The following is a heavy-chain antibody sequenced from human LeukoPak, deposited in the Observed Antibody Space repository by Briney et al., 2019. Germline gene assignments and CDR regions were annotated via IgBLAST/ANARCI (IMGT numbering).Heavy chain of an antibody. CDR2: ISYDGSNK. J-gene: IGHJ4*02. Sequence: PGGSLRLSCAASGFTFSSYGMHWVRQAPGKGLEWVAVISYDGSNKYYADSVKGRFTISRDNSKNTLYLQMNSLRAEDTAVYYCAKDRVSYGLFDYWGQGTLVTVSS. V-gene: IGHV3-30*18. D-gene: IGHD5-18*01. CDR3: AKDRVSYGLFDY. CDR1: GFTFSSYG.